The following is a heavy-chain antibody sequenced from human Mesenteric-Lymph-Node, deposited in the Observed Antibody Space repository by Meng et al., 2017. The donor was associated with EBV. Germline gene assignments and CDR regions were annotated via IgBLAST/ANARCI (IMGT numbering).Heavy chain of an antibody. J-gene: IGHJ5*02. V-gene: IGHV3-33*01. CDR1: GFTFSTYA. Sequence: QVQLVESGXGVVQPRXSLRLSCAASGFTFSTYAMHWGRQAPGKGLEWVAMIWHDGRNQKYADSVKGRFTISRDNSKNTLYLQMNSLRAEDTAVYYCAPERLTWLDHWGQGTLVTVSS. D-gene: IGHD1-14*01. CDR2: IWHDGRNQ. CDR3: APERLTWLDH.